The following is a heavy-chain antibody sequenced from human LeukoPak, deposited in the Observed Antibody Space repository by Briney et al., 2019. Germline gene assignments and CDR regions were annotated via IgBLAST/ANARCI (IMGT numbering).Heavy chain of an antibody. CDR2: IRPNTGAT. V-gene: IGHV1-2*07. Sequence: ASETVSFTSSVYTFTIHYMHWGGQARGQGREGMGWIRPNTGATNYEHKLQGRVTMPRDTSISPAYMELTGLTSDDTAVYYCARDSITPGYYYYMDVWGKGTTVTVS. J-gene: IGHJ6*03. CDR3: ARDSITPGYYYYMDV. D-gene: IGHD4-23*01. CDR1: VYTFTIHY.